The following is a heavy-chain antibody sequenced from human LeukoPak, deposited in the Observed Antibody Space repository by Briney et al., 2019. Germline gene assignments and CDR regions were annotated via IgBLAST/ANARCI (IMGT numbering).Heavy chain of an antibody. CDR1: GFTFSSYA. D-gene: IGHD2-15*01. J-gene: IGHJ4*02. CDR3: LKDLLRSGDY. Sequence: GGSLRLSCSASGFTFSSYAMHWVRQAPGKGLEYVSAITSNGGTTYYADSVKGRFTISRDNSKNTLYLQMSSLRAEDTAVYYCLKDLLRSGDYWGQGTLVTVSS. CDR2: ITSNGGTT. V-gene: IGHV3-64D*09.